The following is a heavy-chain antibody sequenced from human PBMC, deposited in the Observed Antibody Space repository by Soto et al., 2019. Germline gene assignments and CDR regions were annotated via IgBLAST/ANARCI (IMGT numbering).Heavy chain of an antibody. CDR2: INAGNGNT. CDR1: GYTFTSYA. D-gene: IGHD6-13*01. J-gene: IGHJ4*02. V-gene: IGHV1-3*01. CDR3: ARDRSSSWPVPLPY. Sequence: ASVKVSCKASGYTFTSYAMHWVRQAPGQRLEWMGWINAGNGNTKYSQKFQGRVTITRDTSASTAYMELSSLRSEDTAVYYCARDRSSSWPVPLPYWGQGTLVTVSS.